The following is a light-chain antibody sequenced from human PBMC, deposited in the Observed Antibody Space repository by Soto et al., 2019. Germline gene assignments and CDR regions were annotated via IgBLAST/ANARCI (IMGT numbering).Light chain of an antibody. Sequence: DIVMTQSPLSLPVTPGEPASISCRSSQSLLFSNGYNYLDRYLQKPGQSPQLLISLGSNRAPGVPDRFSGSGSGTDFTLKISRVEAEDVGVYYCMQGVQTPFTFGPGTKVDIK. J-gene: IGKJ3*01. CDR2: LGS. CDR1: QSLLFSNGYNY. CDR3: MQGVQTPFT. V-gene: IGKV2-28*01.